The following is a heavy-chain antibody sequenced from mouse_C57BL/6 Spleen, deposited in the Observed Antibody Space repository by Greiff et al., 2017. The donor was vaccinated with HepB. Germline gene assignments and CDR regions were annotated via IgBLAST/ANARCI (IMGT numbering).Heavy chain of an antibody. Sequence: VQLQQSGAKLARPGASVKLSCKASGYTFTSYGISWVKQRTGQGLEWIGEIYPRSGNTYYNEKFKGKATLTADKSSSTAYMELRSLTSEDSAVYFCAWYYGYDEGYAMDYWGQGTSVTVSS. CDR2: IYPRSGNT. J-gene: IGHJ4*01. CDR3: AWYYGYDEGYAMDY. D-gene: IGHD2-2*01. CDR1: GYTFTSYG. V-gene: IGHV1-81*01.